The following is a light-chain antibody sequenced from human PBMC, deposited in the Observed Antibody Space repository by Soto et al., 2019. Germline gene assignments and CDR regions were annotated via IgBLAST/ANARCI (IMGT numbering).Light chain of an antibody. J-gene: IGLJ2*01. Sequence: QPVLTQPPSASGSPGQSVTISCTGASSDVGAYNFVSWYQQHPGKAPKLMIYDVTKRPSGVPDRFSGSKSGNTASLTVSGLRVEEGADYTRPSFPGSSLPVAFGGGTQLPVL. V-gene: IGLV2-8*01. CDR1: SSDVGAYNF. CDR3: PSFPGSSLPVA. CDR2: DVT.